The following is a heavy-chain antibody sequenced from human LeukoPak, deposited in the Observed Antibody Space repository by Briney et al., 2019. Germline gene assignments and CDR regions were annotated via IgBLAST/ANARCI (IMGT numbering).Heavy chain of an antibody. D-gene: IGHD2-2*01. Sequence: ETLSLTCTVSGGSISSYYWSWIRQPPGKGLEWIGYISYSGTTNYNPSLKSRVTISLDTSKNQFSLKLSSVTAADTAVYYCARDNIHSSTISYYFDYWGQGTLVTVSS. J-gene: IGHJ4*02. CDR2: ISYSGTT. CDR1: GGSISSYY. V-gene: IGHV4-59*01. CDR3: ARDNIHSSTISYYFDY.